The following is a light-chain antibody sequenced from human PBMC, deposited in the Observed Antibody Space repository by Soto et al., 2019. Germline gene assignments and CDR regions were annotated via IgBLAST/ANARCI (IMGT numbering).Light chain of an antibody. Sequence: EIVLAQSPGTLSLSPGERATLSCRASQSVSSNYLAWYQKKPGQAPRLLIYGASSRATGIPDRFSGSGSGTDFTLTVSSLETEDFAVYYCQQRSNWPPATFGQGTRLEI. CDR2: GAS. CDR3: QQRSNWPPAT. V-gene: IGKV3D-20*02. J-gene: IGKJ5*01. CDR1: QSVSSNY.